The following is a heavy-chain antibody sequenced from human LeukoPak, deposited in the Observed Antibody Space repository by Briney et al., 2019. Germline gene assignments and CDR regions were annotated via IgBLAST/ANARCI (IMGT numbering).Heavy chain of an antibody. CDR3: AREDIVVVPAVVQYYYYYYMDV. CDR2: IKQDGSEK. CDR1: GFTFSSYG. J-gene: IGHJ6*03. Sequence: PGGTLRLPCAASGFTFSSYGMSWVRQAPGKGLEWVANIKQDGSEKYYVDSVKGRFTISRDNAKNSLYLQMNSLRAEDTAVYYCAREDIVVVPAVVQYYYYYYMDVWGKGTTVTVSS. D-gene: IGHD2-2*01. V-gene: IGHV3-7*01.